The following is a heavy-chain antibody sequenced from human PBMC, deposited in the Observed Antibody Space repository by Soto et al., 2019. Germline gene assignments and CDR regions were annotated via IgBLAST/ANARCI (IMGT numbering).Heavy chain of an antibody. CDR1: GFTFSSYA. Sequence: GGSLRLSCSASGFTFSSYAMHWVRQAPGKGLEYVSAISSNGGSTYYADSVKGRFTISRDNSKNTLYLQMSSLRAEDTAVYYCVTGDSSVYYSTQFAESFHYWCQGPLVTGSS. D-gene: IGHD3-22*01. J-gene: IGHJ1*01. V-gene: IGHV3-64D*06. CDR3: VTGDSSVYYSTQFAESFHY. CDR2: ISSNGGST.